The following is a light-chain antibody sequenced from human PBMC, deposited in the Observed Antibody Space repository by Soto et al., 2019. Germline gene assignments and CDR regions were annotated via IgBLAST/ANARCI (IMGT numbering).Light chain of an antibody. J-gene: IGKJ4*01. Sequence: AIQMTHSPSTLSASVVYIVTITCRASQGIGNDLGWFQQKPGKAPKRLIYASSSLQGGVPSRFSGGGSGTYFTLTISSLQPEDFATYYCLQDSNYPLTFGGGTKV. CDR3: LQDSNYPLT. V-gene: IGKV1-6*01. CDR2: ASS. CDR1: QGIGND.